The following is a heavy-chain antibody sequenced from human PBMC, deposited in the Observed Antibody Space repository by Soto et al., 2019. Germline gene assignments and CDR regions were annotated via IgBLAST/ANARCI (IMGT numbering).Heavy chain of an antibody. J-gene: IGHJ4*02. D-gene: IGHD3-10*01. CDR3: AKTGRRGRSSFDY. CDR1: GFTFSGYD. Sequence: QVQLVESGGGVVQPGRSLRLSCAASGFTFSGYDMHWVRQAPGKGLEWVAAVSYDGSNEYYADSVKGRFTISRDNSNSTLYLQMNSLRPEDTALYYCAKTGRRGRSSFDYWGQGTLVTVSS. V-gene: IGHV3-30*18. CDR2: VSYDGSNE.